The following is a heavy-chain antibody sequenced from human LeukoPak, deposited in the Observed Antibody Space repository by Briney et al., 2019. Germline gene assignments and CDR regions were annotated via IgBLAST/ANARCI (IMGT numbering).Heavy chain of an antibody. CDR3: TRLRDGYDSDY. J-gene: IGHJ4*02. CDR2: IYSGGTT. D-gene: IGHD5-24*01. CDR1: GFIVSSNY. V-gene: IGHV3-53*01. Sequence: GGSLRLSCAVSGFIVSSNYMSWVRQALGKGLEWVSVIYSGGTTFYADSVKGRFTISRDNSKNTLYLQMNTLRAEDTAMYYCTRLRDGYDSDYWGQGTLVTVSS.